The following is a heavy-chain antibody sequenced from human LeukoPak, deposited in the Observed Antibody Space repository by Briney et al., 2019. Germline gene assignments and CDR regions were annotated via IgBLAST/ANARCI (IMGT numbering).Heavy chain of an antibody. J-gene: IGHJ2*01. V-gene: IGHV3-23*01. CDR3: AKDGLRFLEWYLGYFDL. CDR1: GFTFSSYA. D-gene: IGHD3-3*01. Sequence: GGSLRLSRAASGFTFSSYAMSWVRQTPGKGLEWVSSISGSGGSTNYADSVTGRFTISRGNSNNTLYLQMNSLRADDTAVYYCAKDGLRFLEWYLGYFDLWGRGTLVTVSS. CDR2: ISGSGGST.